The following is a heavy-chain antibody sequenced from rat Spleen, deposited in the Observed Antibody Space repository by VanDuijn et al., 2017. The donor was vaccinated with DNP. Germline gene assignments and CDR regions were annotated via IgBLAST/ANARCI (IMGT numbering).Heavy chain of an antibody. CDR3: ATHGSIATVSTGAMDV. V-gene: IGHV5-7*01. D-gene: IGHD1-2*01. J-gene: IGHJ2*01. Sequence: EVQLVESGGGLVQPGRSLKLSCAASGFTFSDYSMAWVRQAPKKGLEWVATIVYDGSSSYYGDSVRGRFTTSRDNARSTLYLQMDSLRSEDTATYYCATHGSIATVSTGAMDVWGQGVMVTVSS. CDR1: GFTFSDYS. CDR2: IVYDGSSS.